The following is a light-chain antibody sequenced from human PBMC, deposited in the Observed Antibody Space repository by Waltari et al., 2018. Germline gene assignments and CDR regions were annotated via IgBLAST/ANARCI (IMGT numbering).Light chain of an antibody. CDR1: QSISSY. V-gene: IGKV1-39*01. Sequence: SVGERGTITCRASQSISSYLNWLQQRPGKAPKVLIYDASRLQSGVPSRFSGSGSGTDFTLTISSLHPDDFATYYCQQSDDTPFTFGQGTKLEIK. CDR2: DAS. CDR3: QQSDDTPFT. J-gene: IGKJ2*01.